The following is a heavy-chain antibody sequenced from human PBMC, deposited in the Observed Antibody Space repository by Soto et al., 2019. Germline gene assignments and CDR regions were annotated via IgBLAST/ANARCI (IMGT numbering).Heavy chain of an antibody. J-gene: IGHJ6*02. CDR1: GFTFSSYA. CDR3: AREGGGRYYDFLDV. Sequence: GGSLRLSCAASGFTFSSYAMHWVRQAPGKGLEWVAVISYDGSNKYYADSVKGRFTISRDNAKNSLYLQMNSLRDEDTAVYYCAREGGGRYYDFLDVWGQGTTVTVSS. V-gene: IGHV3-30-3*01. CDR2: ISYDGSNK. D-gene: IGHD3-3*01.